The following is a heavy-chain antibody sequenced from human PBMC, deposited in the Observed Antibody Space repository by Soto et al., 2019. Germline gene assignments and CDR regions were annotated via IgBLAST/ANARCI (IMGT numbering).Heavy chain of an antibody. CDR1: GYTFTSYG. J-gene: IGHJ6*02. CDR2: ISAYNGNT. Sequence: ASVKVSCKASGYTFTSYGISWVRQAPGQGLEWMGWISAYNGNTNYAQKLQGRVTMTTDTSTSTAYMELRSLRSDDTAVYYCARDKEARWGYYYYCGMDGWGQGTTVTDSS. D-gene: IGHD7-27*01. CDR3: ARDKEARWGYYYYCGMDG. V-gene: IGHV1-18*01.